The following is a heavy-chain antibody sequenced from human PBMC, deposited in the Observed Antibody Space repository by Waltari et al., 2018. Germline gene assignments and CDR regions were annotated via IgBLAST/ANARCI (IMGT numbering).Heavy chain of an antibody. J-gene: IGHJ4*02. D-gene: IGHD1-1*01. Sequence: QVQLVQSGAEVKKPGASVKVSCRASGYIFNNYGITWVRQSPGQGLEWMGWISACNGNTNYARKLQVRVTMTTDTSTSTAYMELRSLRSDDTAVYYCARDADFTSGHDYWGQGTLVTVSS. CDR1: GYIFNNYG. V-gene: IGHV1-18*01. CDR3: ARDADFTSGHDY. CDR2: ISACNGNT.